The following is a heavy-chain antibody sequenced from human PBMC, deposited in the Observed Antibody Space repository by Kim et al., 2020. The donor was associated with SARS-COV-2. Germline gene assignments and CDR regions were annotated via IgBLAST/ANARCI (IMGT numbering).Heavy chain of an antibody. CDR3: ARDRSSSGWYGGFDY. D-gene: IGHD6-19*01. J-gene: IGHJ4*02. V-gene: IGHV3-21*01. Sequence: DSVKGRFTISRDNAKNSLYLQMNSRRAEDTAVYYCARDRSSSGWYGGFDYWGQGTLVTVSS.